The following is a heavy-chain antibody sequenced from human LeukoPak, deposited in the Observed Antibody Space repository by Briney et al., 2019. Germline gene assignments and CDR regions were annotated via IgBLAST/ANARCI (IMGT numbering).Heavy chain of an antibody. CDR2: IYHSGST. J-gene: IGHJ4*02. CDR1: GGSISTYY. Sequence: SETLSLTCTVSGGSISTYYWSWIRQPPGKGLEWIGEIYHSGSTNYNPSLKSRVTISVDKSKNQFSLKLSSVTAADTAVYYCARVSLGYYSKYYFDYWGQGTLVTVSS. D-gene: IGHD3-22*01. V-gene: IGHV4-59*12. CDR3: ARVSLGYYSKYYFDY.